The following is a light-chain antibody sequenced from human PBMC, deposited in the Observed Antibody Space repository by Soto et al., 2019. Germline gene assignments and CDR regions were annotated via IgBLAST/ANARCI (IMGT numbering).Light chain of an antibody. CDR3: QQYYSSPWT. Sequence: DIVMTQSPDSLAVSLGERATINCKSSQTVLYSSNNNNYLAWYQQKPGQPPKLLIYWASTRGSGVPDRFSGGGSGTDFTLTISSLQADDVAIYYCQQYYSSPWTFGPGTKVEIK. J-gene: IGKJ1*01. V-gene: IGKV4-1*01. CDR1: QTVLYSSNNNNY. CDR2: WAS.